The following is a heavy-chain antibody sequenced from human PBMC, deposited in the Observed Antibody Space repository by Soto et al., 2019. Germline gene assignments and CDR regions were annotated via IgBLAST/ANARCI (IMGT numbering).Heavy chain of an antibody. CDR1: GFTFSSYA. V-gene: IGHV3-23*01. CDR3: AKVVREHDPQRGYNWFDP. J-gene: IGHJ5*02. Sequence: GGSLRLSCAASGFTFSSYAMSWVRQAPGKGLEWVSAISGSGGSTYYADSVKGRFTISRDNSENTLYLQMNSLRAEDTAVYYCAKVVREHDPQRGYNWFDPWGQGTLVTVSS. D-gene: IGHD1-1*01. CDR2: ISGSGGST.